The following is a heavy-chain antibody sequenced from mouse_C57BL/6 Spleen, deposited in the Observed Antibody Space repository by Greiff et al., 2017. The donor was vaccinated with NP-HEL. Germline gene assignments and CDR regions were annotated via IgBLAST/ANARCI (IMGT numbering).Heavy chain of an antibody. CDR1: GYTFTSYW. CDR3: ARGDAYYSKVSAMDY. CDR2: IYPGSGST. D-gene: IGHD2-5*01. Sequence: QVQLQQSGAELVKPGASVKMSCKASGYTFTSYWITWVKQRPGQGLEWIGDIYPGSGSTNYNEKFKSKATLTVDTSSSTAYMQLSSLTSEDSAVYYCARGDAYYSKVSAMDYWGQGTSVTVSS. V-gene: IGHV1-55*01. J-gene: IGHJ4*01.